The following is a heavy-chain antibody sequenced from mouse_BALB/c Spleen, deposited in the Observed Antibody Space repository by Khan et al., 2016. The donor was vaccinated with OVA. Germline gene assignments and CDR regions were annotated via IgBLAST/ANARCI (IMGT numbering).Heavy chain of an antibody. V-gene: IGHV1-85*01. D-gene: IGHD2-14*01. CDR3: ARGGYGGFAH. Sequence: QVQLKQSGAELVKPGASVKLSCKASGYTFTSYDINWVRQRPEQGLEWIGWMFPGDGSTKYNENFKGKATLTTDKSSSTAYMQLSRLTSEDSGANFCARGGYGGFAHWGQGTLVTVSA. J-gene: IGHJ3*01. CDR1: GYTFTSYD. CDR2: MFPGDGST.